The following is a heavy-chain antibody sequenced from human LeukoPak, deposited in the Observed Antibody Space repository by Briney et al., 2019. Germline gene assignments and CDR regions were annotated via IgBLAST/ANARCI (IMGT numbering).Heavy chain of an antibody. D-gene: IGHD6-19*01. CDR3: ARETHDEVAGAFDY. Sequence: GGSLRLSCAASGFTFSSYWMHWVRQAPGKGLVWVSRINSDGSSTSYADSAKGRFTISRDNAKNTLYLRAEDTAVYYCARETHDEVAGAFDYWGQGTLVTVSS. CDR2: INSDGSST. V-gene: IGHV3-74*01. J-gene: IGHJ4*02. CDR1: GFTFSSYW.